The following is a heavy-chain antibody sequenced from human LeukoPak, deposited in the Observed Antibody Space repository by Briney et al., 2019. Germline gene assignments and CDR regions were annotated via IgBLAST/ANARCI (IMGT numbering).Heavy chain of an antibody. CDR3: ARRLRYCSSTSCSLSV. V-gene: IGHV4-34*01. Sequence: SETLSLTCAVYGGSFSGYYWSWIRQPPGKGLEWIGEINHSGSTNYNPSLKSRVTISVDTSKNQFSLKLSSVTAADTAVYYCARRLRYCSSTSCSLSVWGKGTTVTVSS. CDR2: INHSGST. CDR1: GGSFSGYY. J-gene: IGHJ6*04. D-gene: IGHD2-2*01.